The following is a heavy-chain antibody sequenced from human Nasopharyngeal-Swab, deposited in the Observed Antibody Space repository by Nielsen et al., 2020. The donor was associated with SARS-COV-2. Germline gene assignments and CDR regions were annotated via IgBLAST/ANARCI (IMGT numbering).Heavy chain of an antibody. Sequence: GVSLRLSCAASGFTFSSYWLHWIRQAPGKGLVWVSRINSDGSSTSYPDSMKGRFTISRDNAKNPLYLQMNSLRAEDTAVYYCARGGSSSWYGDFDYWGQGTLVTVSS. J-gene: IGHJ4*02. CDR1: GFTFSSYW. D-gene: IGHD6-13*01. CDR2: INSDGSST. V-gene: IGHV3-74*01. CDR3: ARGGSSSWYGDFDY.